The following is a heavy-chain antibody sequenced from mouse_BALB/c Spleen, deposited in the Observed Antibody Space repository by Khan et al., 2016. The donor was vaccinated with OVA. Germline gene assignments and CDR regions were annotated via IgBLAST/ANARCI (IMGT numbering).Heavy chain of an antibody. CDR2: ISYSGNT. Sequence: EVQLQESGPGLVKPSQSLSLTCTVTGYSITSDYAWNWIRQFPGNKLEWMGFISYSGNTKYNPSLISRFSITRDTSKNQFFLQLNSVTTEDTATYYCARVYGGDFDYWGQGTSLTVSS. V-gene: IGHV3-2*02. D-gene: IGHD1-1*01. CDR1: GYSITSDYA. CDR3: ARVYGGDFDY. J-gene: IGHJ2*02.